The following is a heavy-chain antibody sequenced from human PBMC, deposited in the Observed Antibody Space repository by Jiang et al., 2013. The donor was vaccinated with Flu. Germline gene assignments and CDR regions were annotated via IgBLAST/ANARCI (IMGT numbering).Heavy chain of an antibody. CDR3: AREMTTTYFDY. J-gene: IGHJ4*02. D-gene: IGHD1-1*01. CDR1: GFIFDNYN. V-gene: IGHV3-48*01. Sequence: QLLESGGGLVQPGGSLRLSCVASGFIFDNYNMNWVRQAPGKGLEWVAYIGSSSRFTYYADSVKGRLTVARDNVKNSLYLQMNSLRPEDTAVYYCAREMTTTYFDYWGQGSLVTVSS. CDR2: IGSSSRFT.